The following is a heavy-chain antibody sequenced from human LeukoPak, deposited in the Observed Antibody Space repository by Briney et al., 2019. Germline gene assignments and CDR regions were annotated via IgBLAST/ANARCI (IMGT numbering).Heavy chain of an antibody. V-gene: IGHV3-30*18. CDR1: GFTFSSYG. Sequence: GGSVRLSCAASGFTFSSYGMHWVRQAPGKGLEGVAVISYDGSNKYYADCVNGRFTISRDNSENTLYLQMNSLRAEDTAVYYCAKVSRYCSGGSCRPDYYYGMDVWGKGTTVTVSS. D-gene: IGHD2-15*01. CDR3: AKVSRYCSGGSCRPDYYYGMDV. J-gene: IGHJ6*04. CDR2: ISYDGSNK.